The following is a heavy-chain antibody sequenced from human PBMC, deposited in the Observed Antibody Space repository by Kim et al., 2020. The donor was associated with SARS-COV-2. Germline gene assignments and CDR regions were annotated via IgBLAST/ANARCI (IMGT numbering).Heavy chain of an antibody. J-gene: IGHJ4*02. CDR3: ATTYYDILTGYYPRAFDY. CDR1: GGSISSGGYY. D-gene: IGHD3-9*01. Sequence: SETLSLTCTVSGGSISSGGYYWSWIRQHPGKGLEWIGYIYYSGSTYYNPSLKSRVTISVDTSKNQFSLKLSSVTAADTAVYYCATTYYDILTGYYPRAFDYWGQGTLVTVSS. CDR2: IYYSGST. V-gene: IGHV4-31*03.